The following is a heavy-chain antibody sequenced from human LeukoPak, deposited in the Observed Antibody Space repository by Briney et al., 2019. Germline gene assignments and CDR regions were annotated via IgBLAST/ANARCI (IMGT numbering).Heavy chain of an antibody. V-gene: IGHV4-34*01. J-gene: IGHJ4*02. CDR3: TRGKGLHLGELGY. CDR1: GGSFSGYY. Sequence: PSETMSLTCAVYGGSFSGYYWSWIRQPPGKGLEWIGEINHRGSTNYNPSLKSRVTLSLDTSKNQFSLTLTSMTAADTAVYYCTRGKGLHLGELGYWGQGTLVTVSS. CDR2: INHRGST. D-gene: IGHD3-16*01.